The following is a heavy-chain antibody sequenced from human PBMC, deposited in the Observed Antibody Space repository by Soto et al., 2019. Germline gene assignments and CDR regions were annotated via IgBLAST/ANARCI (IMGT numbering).Heavy chain of an antibody. CDR1: GFTFSSYS. D-gene: IGHD3-10*01. CDR2: FRSGGDDDTT. J-gene: IGHJ4*02. CDR3: AKKVNSGSGSQFFDY. V-gene: IGHV3-23*01. Sequence: GGSLRLSCAASGFTFSSYSMSWVRQAPGKGLEWVSGFRSGGDDDTTYYADSVKGRFTISRDNSKNTLFLQMNSLRAEDTAIYYCAKKVNSGSGSQFFDYWGQGTLVTVSS.